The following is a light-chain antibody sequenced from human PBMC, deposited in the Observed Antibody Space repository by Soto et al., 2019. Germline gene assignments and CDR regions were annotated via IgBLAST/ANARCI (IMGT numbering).Light chain of an antibody. Sequence: ESVLPQAPGTLSFSPGERATLSCRASQNVHNNYLAWYQQKPGQAPRLLVYAASGRATGIPHRFSGSGSGTDFTLTISRLEPEDFGVYFCQQYGSSSPITFGQGTRLEIK. V-gene: IGKV3-20*01. CDR3: QQYGSSSPIT. CDR2: AAS. J-gene: IGKJ5*01. CDR1: QNVHNNY.